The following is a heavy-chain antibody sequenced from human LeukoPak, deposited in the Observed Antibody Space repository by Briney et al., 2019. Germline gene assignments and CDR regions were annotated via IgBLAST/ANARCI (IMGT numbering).Heavy chain of an antibody. Sequence: PSETLSLTCTVSGGSISSCYWSWIRQPAGKGLEWIGRIYTSGSTNYNPSLKSRVTMSVDTSKNQFSLKLSSVTAADTAVYYCARTGRLGGRGYCSSTSCQDFDYWGQGTLVTVSS. CDR2: IYTSGST. CDR3: ARTGRLGGRGYCSSTSCQDFDY. D-gene: IGHD2-2*01. V-gene: IGHV4-4*07. CDR1: GGSISSCY. J-gene: IGHJ4*02.